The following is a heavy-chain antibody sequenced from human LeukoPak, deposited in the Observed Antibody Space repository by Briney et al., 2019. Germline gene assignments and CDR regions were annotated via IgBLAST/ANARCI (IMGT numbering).Heavy chain of an antibody. V-gene: IGHV4-61*02. CDR2: IYTSGST. Sequence: PSQTLSLTCTVSGGSISSGSYYWSWIRQPAWNGLDWIVRIYTSGSTNYNPSLKSRVTISVDTSKNQFSLKLSSVTAADTAVYYCARDHTVVTPIDYYYYGMDVWGQGTTVTVSS. D-gene: IGHD4-23*01. CDR1: GGSISSGSYY. J-gene: IGHJ6*02. CDR3: ARDHTVVTPIDYYYYGMDV.